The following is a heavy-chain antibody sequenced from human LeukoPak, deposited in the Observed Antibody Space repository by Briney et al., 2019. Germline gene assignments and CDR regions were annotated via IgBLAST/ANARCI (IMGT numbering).Heavy chain of an antibody. Sequence: GGSLRLSCVGSGFTFRSHAMSWVRQAPEKGLEFVSGIYENGGTTYYADTVKGRFSISRDNSKNTLYLQMDSLRGEDTAVYYCAKDFRIGYSAHFDYWGQGALVTVSS. J-gene: IGHJ4*02. V-gene: IGHV3-23*01. CDR3: AKDFRIGYSAHFDY. CDR2: IYENGGTT. CDR1: GFTFRSHA. D-gene: IGHD2-21*01.